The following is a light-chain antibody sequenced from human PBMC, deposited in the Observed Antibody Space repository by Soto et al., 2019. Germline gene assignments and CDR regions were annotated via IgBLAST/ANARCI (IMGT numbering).Light chain of an antibody. J-gene: IGKJ1*01. V-gene: IGKV4-1*01. CDR1: RSVLYSPNNKNY. CDR3: QQYRNPPQT. Sequence: DIVMTQSPDSLAVSLGERATINCKPSRSVLYSPNNKNYLAWYQQKPGRPPKLLIYWASTRESGVPDRFSGSGSGTDFTLTISSLQAEDVAVYYCQQYRNPPQTFGQGTKVEIK. CDR2: WAS.